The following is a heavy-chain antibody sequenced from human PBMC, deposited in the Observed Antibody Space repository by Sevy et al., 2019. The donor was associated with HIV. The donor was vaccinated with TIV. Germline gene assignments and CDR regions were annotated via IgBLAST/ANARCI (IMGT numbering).Heavy chain of an antibody. J-gene: IGHJ4*02. Sequence: ASVKVSCKVSRYTLTQLSMHWVRQVPGKGLEWMGSFDPEDDETIYTQKFQGRLTMTEDTSTDTAYMELCSLRSEDTAVYYCATTKDYYENSGDPFDYWGQGTLVTVSS. D-gene: IGHD3-22*01. CDR1: RYTLTQLS. V-gene: IGHV1-24*01. CDR2: FDPEDDET. CDR3: ATTKDYYENSGDPFDY.